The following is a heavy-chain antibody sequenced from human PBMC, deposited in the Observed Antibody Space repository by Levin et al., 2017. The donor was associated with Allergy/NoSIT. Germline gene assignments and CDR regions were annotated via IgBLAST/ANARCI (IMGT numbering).Heavy chain of an antibody. CDR3: ARGFGELFQYYFDY. CDR1: GGSISSYY. D-gene: IGHD3-10*01. CDR2: IYYSGST. V-gene: IGHV4-59*01. Sequence: SQTLSLTSTVSGGSISSYYWSWIRQPPGKGLEWIGYIYYSGSTNYNPSLKSRVTISVDTSKNQFSLKLSSVTAADTAVYYCARGFGELFQYYFDYWGQGTLVTVSS. J-gene: IGHJ4*02.